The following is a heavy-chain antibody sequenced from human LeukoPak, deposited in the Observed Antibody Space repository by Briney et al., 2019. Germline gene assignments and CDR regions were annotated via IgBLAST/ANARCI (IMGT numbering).Heavy chain of an antibody. V-gene: IGHV4-4*07. Sequence: PSETLSLTCTVSGGSISSYYWSWIRQPAGKGLEWIGRIYTSGSTNYNPSLKSRVTMSVDTSKNQFSLKLSSVTAADTAVYYCARLYYYYDSSGYIFDYWGQGTLVTVSS. CDR3: ARLYYYYDSSGYIFDY. D-gene: IGHD3-22*01. J-gene: IGHJ4*02. CDR1: GGSISSYY. CDR2: IYTSGST.